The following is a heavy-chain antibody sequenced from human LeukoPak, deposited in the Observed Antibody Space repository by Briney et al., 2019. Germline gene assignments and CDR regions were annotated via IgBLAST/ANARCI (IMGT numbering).Heavy chain of an antibody. D-gene: IGHD3-3*01. CDR1: GGSINSDY. Sequence: SETLSLTCTVSGGSINSDYWSWIRQPPGKGLEWIGYIYYSGTINYNPSLKSRVSISLDTSKSQFSLKLSSVTAADTAVYYCARAGFWSNYYQLYDYWGQGTLVTVSS. CDR2: IYYSGTI. CDR3: ARAGFWSNYYQLYDY. J-gene: IGHJ4*02. V-gene: IGHV4-59*01.